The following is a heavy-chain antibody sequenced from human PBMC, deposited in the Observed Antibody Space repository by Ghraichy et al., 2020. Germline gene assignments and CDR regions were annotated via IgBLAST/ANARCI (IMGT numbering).Heavy chain of an antibody. CDR3: ASSGYYYDSSGYPDAFDI. D-gene: IGHD3-22*01. CDR2: INHSGST. CDR1: GGSFSGYY. V-gene: IGHV4-34*01. Sequence: SETLSLTCAVYGGSFSGYYWSWIRQPPGKGLEWIGEINHSGSTNYNPSLKSRVTISVDTSKNQFSLKLSSVTAADTAVYYCASSGYYYDSSGYPDAFDIWGQGTMVTVSS. J-gene: IGHJ3*02.